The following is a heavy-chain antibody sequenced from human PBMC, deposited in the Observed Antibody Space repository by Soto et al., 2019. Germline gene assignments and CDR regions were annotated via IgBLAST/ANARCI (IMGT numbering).Heavy chain of an antibody. V-gene: IGHV4-39*01. Sequence: SETLSLTCTVSGGSISSSSYYWGGIRQPPGKGLEWIGSIYYSGSTYYNPSLKSRVTISVDTSKNQFSLKLSSVTAADTAVYYCARHQMERGLRYYWGQGTLVTVSS. CDR3: ARHQMERGLRYY. CDR1: GGSISSSSYY. CDR2: IYYSGST. J-gene: IGHJ4*02. D-gene: IGHD5-12*01.